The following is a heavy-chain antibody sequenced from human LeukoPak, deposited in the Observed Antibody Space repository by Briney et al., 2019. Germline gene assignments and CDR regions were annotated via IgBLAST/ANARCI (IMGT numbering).Heavy chain of an antibody. D-gene: IGHD2-2*01. CDR3: ARHETSCSSTSCWVYFDY. J-gene: IGHJ4*02. CDR2: IYYSGST. CDR1: GGSISSSSYY. Sequence: SETLSLTCTVSGGSISSSSYYWGWIRQPPGEGLEWIGSIYYSGSTYYNPSLKSRVTISVDTSKNQFSLKLSSVTAADTAVYYCARHETSCSSTSCWVYFDYWGQGTLVTVSS. V-gene: IGHV4-39*01.